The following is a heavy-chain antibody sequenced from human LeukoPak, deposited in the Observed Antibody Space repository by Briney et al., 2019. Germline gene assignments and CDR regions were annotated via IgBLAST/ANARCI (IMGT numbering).Heavy chain of an antibody. CDR3: ASNIPTSTTSPPLGY. V-gene: IGHV4-59*08. CDR1: GGSISSYY. J-gene: IGHJ4*02. Sequence: SETLSLTCTVSGGSISSYYWSWIRQPPGKGLEWIGYIYDSGSTNYNPSLKSRVTISVDTSKNQFSLKLSSVTATDTAVYYCASNIPTSTTSPPLGYWGQGTLVTVSS. D-gene: IGHD1-26*01. CDR2: IYDSGST.